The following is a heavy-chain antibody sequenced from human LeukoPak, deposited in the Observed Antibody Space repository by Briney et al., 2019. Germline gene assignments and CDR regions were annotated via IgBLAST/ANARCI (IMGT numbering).Heavy chain of an antibody. V-gene: IGHV3-48*03. Sequence: GGSLRLSCAASGFTFSSYEMNWVRQAPGKGLEWVSYISSSGSTIYYADSVKGRFTISRDNAKNSLYLQMNSLRAEDTAVYYCARERSSRTTYFDYWGQGTLATVSS. J-gene: IGHJ4*02. D-gene: IGHD2-2*01. CDR3: ARERSSRTTYFDY. CDR2: ISSSGSTI. CDR1: GFTFSSYE.